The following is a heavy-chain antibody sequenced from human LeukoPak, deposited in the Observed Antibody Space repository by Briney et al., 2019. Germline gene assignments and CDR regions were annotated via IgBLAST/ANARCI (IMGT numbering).Heavy chain of an antibody. CDR3: ARAFILEDIVGVPAAFGAFDI. V-gene: IGHV4-30-2*01. J-gene: IGHJ3*02. D-gene: IGHD2-2*01. CDR1: GGSISRGGYC. CDR2: IYLGGRT. Sequence: PPETLCLTRTLSGGSISRGGYCCSWVRQPGGEGREWVRYIYLGGRTYNHPSLKSRVTISVDRSKNQFSLKLSPVTAADTAVYYCARAFILEDIVGVPAAFGAFDIWGQGTMVTVSS.